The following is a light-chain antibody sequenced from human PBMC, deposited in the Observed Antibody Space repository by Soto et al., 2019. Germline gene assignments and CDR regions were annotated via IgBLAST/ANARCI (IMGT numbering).Light chain of an antibody. CDR3: HQYGSSPTWT. CDR1: QSGAKF. J-gene: IGKJ1*01. V-gene: IGKV3-20*01. Sequence: EVELTQSPATLYLSPGETATLSCRAGQSGAKFLAWYQQRPGQPPRLLIFDSSNRAAGIPDRFSGSGSGTDFTLTISRLEPEDFAVYYCHQYGSSPTWTFGQGTKVDIK. CDR2: DSS.